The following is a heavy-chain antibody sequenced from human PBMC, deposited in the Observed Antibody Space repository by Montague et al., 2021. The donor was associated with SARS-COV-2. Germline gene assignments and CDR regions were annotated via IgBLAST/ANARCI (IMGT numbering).Heavy chain of an antibody. V-gene: IGHV4-39*02. J-gene: IGHJ3*02. CDR1: GGSISSSTYY. Sequence: SETLSLTCTVSGGSISSSTYYWDWIRQPPGKGLEWIGSIYDSGSTYYNPSLKRRVTISVDTSQHHFSLKLSSVPAADTAVYYCARRGRKLLPVATTIGGFDIWGQGTMVTVSS. CDR2: IYDSGST. CDR3: ARRGRKLLPVATTIGGFDI. D-gene: IGHD5-12*01.